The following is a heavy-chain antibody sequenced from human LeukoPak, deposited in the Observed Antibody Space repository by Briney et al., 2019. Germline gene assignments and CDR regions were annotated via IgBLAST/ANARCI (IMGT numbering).Heavy chain of an antibody. CDR2: IFYSGST. J-gene: IGHJ4*02. CDR3: ARVTGYVMEDYFDY. Sequence: SETLSLTCTVSGDSISRYYWSWIRQPPGKGLEWIGYIFYSGSTNYNPSLESRVTISVDTSKNQFSLKLSSVTAADTAVYYCARVTGYVMEDYFDYWGQGTLVTVSS. V-gene: IGHV4-59*01. CDR1: GDSISRYY. D-gene: IGHD6-13*01.